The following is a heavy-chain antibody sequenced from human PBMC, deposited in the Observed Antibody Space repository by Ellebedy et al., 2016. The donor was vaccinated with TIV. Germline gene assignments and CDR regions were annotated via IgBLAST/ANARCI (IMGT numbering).Heavy chain of an antibody. CDR2: IIASGGST. Sequence: PGGSLRLSCAASGFTFTTYAMHWVRQAPGKGLEWVSGIIASGGSTYYADSVKGRFTISRDNSENTLYMQMNNLRAEDTAVYYCAKDRPSDYWGQGTLVTVSS. J-gene: IGHJ4*02. V-gene: IGHV3-23*01. CDR1: GFTFTTYA. CDR3: AKDRPSDY.